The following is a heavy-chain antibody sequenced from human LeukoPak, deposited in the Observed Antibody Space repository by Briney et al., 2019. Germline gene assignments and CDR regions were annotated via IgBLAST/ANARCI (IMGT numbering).Heavy chain of an antibody. J-gene: IGHJ4*02. Sequence: ASVKVSCKASGGTFSSYAISWVRQAPGQGLELMGGIIPIFCTANYAQKFQGRVTITADESTSTAYMEPSSLRSEDTAVYYCVTAAKYSSSWYRYYFNYWGQGTLVTVSS. V-gene: IGHV1-69*13. D-gene: IGHD6-13*01. CDR2: IIPIFCTA. CDR3: VTAAKYSSSWYRYYFNY. CDR1: GGTFSSYA.